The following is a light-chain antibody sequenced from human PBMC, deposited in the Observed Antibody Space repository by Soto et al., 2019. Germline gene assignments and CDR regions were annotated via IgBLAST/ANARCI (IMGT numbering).Light chain of an antibody. J-gene: IGLJ2*01. CDR1: SSDVGGYKY. CDR2: DVT. Sequence: QSALTQPASVSGSPGQSITISCTGTSSDVGGYKYVSWYQQHPGKAPKVMIYDVTNRPSDVSHRFSGSKSGNTASLTISGLKGEDEADYYCSSFASGDTIIFGGGTKLTVL. V-gene: IGLV2-14*03. CDR3: SSFASGDTII.